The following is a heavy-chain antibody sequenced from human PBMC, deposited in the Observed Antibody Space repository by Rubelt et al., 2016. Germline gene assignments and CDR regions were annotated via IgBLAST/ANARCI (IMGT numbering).Heavy chain of an antibody. Sequence: QVQLVQSGAEVKKPGASVKVSCKASGYTFTSYYMHWVRQAPGQGLEWMGIINPSGGSTSYAQKFKGRVTMTRDTSTSTVDMELSSLRSEDTAVYYCARSPRYDFEDNWFDPWGQGTLVTISS. D-gene: IGHD3-3*01. CDR3: ARSPRYDFEDNWFDP. J-gene: IGHJ5*02. CDR2: INPSGGST. V-gene: IGHV1-46*01. CDR1: GYTFTSYY.